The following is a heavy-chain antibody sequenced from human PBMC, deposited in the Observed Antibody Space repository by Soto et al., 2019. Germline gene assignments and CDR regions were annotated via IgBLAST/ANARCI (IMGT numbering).Heavy chain of an antibody. CDR3: ARVVCTNGVCYNYFDY. CDR2: INHSGST. Sequence: LPETLSLTCAVYGGSFSGYYWSWIRQPPGKGLEWIGEINHSGSTNYNPSLKSRVTISVDTSKNQFSLKLSSVTAADTAVYYCARVVCTNGVCYNYFDYWGQGTLVTVSS. D-gene: IGHD2-8*01. CDR1: GGSFSGYY. J-gene: IGHJ4*02. V-gene: IGHV4-34*01.